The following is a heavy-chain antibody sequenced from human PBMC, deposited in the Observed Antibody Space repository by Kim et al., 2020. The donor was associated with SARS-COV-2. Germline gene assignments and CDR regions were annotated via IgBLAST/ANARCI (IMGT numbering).Heavy chain of an antibody. V-gene: IGHV3-74*01. CDR3: ARDSYSRYDF. CDR1: GFTFTTSW. D-gene: IGHD2-21*01. J-gene: IGHJ4*02. CDR2: IKPDGSAT. Sequence: GGSLRLSCAASGFTFTTSWMHWVRQAPGKGLVWVSYIKPDGSATDYADSVKGRFTMSRDNAKNMVYLQMDSLRAEDTAVYYCARDSYSRYDFWGQGIVVTVSS.